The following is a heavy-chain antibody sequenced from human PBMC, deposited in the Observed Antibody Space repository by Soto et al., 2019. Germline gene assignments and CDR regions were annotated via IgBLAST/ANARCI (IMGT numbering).Heavy chain of an antibody. V-gene: IGHV3-23*01. CDR1: GFTFSSYA. J-gene: IGHJ5*02. CDR3: ARAFTMVRGVRDNWFDP. D-gene: IGHD3-10*01. CDR2: LSGSGGTT. Sequence: GGSLRLSCAASGFTFSSYAMSWVRQTPGKGLEWVSTLSGSGGTTYYADSVKGQFTISRDNSKSTLYLQMNSLRAADTAVYYCARAFTMVRGVRDNWFDPWGQGTLVTVSS.